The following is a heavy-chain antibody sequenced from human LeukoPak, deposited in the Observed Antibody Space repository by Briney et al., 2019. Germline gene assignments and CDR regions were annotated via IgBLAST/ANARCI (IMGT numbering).Heavy chain of an antibody. CDR2: IYSGGST. J-gene: IGHJ4*02. CDR3: AKAPVTTCRGAYCYPFDY. Sequence: GGSLRLSRAASGFTVSSNYMSWVRQAPGKGLEWVSIIYSGGSTFYADSVKGRFTISRDSSKNTLFLQMNRLRPEDAAVYYCAKAPVTTCRGAYCYPFDYWGQGTLVTVSS. CDR1: GFTVSSNY. V-gene: IGHV3-53*01. D-gene: IGHD2-21*01.